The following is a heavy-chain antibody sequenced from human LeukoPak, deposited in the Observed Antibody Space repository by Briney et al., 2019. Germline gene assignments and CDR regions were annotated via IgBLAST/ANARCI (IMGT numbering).Heavy chain of an antibody. Sequence: ASVKVSCKASGYTFTYHFMHWVRQAPGQGLEWMGIINPSGGSTSYAQKFQGRVTMTRDTSTSTVYMELSSLRSEDTAVYYCARIKSYYYDTSNKDAFDIWGQGTMVTVSS. V-gene: IGHV1-46*01. CDR1: GYTFTYHF. CDR2: INPSGGST. CDR3: ARIKSYYYDTSNKDAFDI. J-gene: IGHJ3*02. D-gene: IGHD3-22*01.